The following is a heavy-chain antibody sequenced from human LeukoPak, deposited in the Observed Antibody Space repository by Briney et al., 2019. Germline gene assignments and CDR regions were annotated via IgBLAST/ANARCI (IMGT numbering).Heavy chain of an antibody. CDR3: ARGLHNYDFWSGYGDY. J-gene: IGHJ4*02. D-gene: IGHD3-3*01. V-gene: IGHV3-7*01. CDR2: IKQDGSEK. Sequence: GGSLRLSCAASGFTFSSYWMSWVRQAPGKGLEWVANIKQDGSEKYYVDSVKGRFTISRHNAKNSLYLQMNSLRAEDTAVYYCARGLHNYDFWSGYGDYWGQGTLVTVSS. CDR1: GFTFSSYW.